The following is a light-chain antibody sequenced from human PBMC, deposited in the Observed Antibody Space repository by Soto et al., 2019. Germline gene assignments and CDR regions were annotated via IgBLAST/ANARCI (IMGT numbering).Light chain of an antibody. Sequence: EIVLTQSPATLSLSPGERATLYCRASQSVSSYLAWYQQKPGQAPRLLIYDASNRATGIPARFSGSGSGTDFTLTISSLEPEVFVVYYCQHRSNWPPVFTFGPGTKVDIK. J-gene: IGKJ3*01. CDR2: DAS. CDR3: QHRSNWPPVFT. CDR1: QSVSSY. V-gene: IGKV3-11*01.